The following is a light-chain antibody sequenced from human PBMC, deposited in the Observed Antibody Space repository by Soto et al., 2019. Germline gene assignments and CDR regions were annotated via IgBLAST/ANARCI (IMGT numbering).Light chain of an antibody. CDR3: CSHPFTSTQVV. Sequence: QSALTQPASVSGSPGQSITISCTGTSSDVGDYDFVSWYQHYPGKAPKLIIYDVYNLPSGVSLRFSGSKSGNAASLTIFGLQAEEEADYYCCSHPFTSTQVVCGAGTKVTVL. CDR1: SSDVGDYDF. J-gene: IGLJ2*01. V-gene: IGLV2-14*03. CDR2: DVY.